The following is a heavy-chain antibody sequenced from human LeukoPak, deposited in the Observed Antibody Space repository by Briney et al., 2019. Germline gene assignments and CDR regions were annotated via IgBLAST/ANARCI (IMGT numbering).Heavy chain of an antibody. CDR2: ISIYNGKI. Sequence: ASVKVSCKASGYTFTSYGISWVRQAPGQGLEWMGWISIYNGKINYAQKFQGRVTMTTDTSTSTAYMELRSLRSDDTAVYYCASGGIYYGAAFDFWGQGTLVTVSS. CDR3: ASGGIYYGAAFDF. CDR1: GYTFTSYG. J-gene: IGHJ4*02. D-gene: IGHD1-26*01. V-gene: IGHV1-18*01.